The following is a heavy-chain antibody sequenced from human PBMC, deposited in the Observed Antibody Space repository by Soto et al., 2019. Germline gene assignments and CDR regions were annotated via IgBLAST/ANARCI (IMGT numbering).Heavy chain of an antibody. CDR1: GGTFSSYA. D-gene: IGHD2-2*01. J-gene: IGHJ6*02. CDR2: IIPIFGTA. CDR3: ARGIVVGLYYYYGMDV. Sequence: SVKVSCKASGGTFSSYAISWVRQAPGQGLEWMGGIIPIFGTANYAQKFQGRVTITADESTSTAYMELSSLRSEDTAVYYCARGIVVGLYYYYGMDVWGQGTTVTVSS. V-gene: IGHV1-69*13.